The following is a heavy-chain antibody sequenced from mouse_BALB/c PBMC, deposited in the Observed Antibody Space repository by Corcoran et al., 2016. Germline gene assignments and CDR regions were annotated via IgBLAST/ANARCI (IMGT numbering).Heavy chain of an antibody. CDR2: INTYTGEP. V-gene: IGHV9-3-1*01. CDR1: GYTFTTYG. Sequence: QIQLVQSGPELKKPGETVKNSCKASGYTFTTYGMNWVKQAPGKGLKWMGWINTYTGEPTYADDFKGRFAFSLETSASTAYLQINNHKNEDTATYVCARYVDYGDFDVWGAGTTVTVSS. D-gene: IGHD1-1*01. J-gene: IGHJ1*01. CDR3: ARYVDYGDFDV.